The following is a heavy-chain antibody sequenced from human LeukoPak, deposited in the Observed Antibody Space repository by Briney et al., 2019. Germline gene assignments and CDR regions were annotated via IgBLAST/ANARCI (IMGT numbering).Heavy chain of an antibody. D-gene: IGHD5-24*01. CDR1: GYTLTELS. Sequence: ASVKVSCKVSGYTLTELSMHWVRQAPGKGLEWMGGFDPEDGETIYAQKFQGRVTMTEDTSTDTAYMELSSLRSEDTAVYYCATSHILPGDGYNHNDAFDIWGQGTMVTVSS. V-gene: IGHV1-24*01. CDR3: ATSHILPGDGYNHNDAFDI. J-gene: IGHJ3*02. CDR2: FDPEDGET.